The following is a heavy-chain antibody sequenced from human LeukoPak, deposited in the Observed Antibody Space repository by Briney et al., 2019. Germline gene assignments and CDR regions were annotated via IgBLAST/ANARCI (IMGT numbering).Heavy chain of an antibody. CDR2: IRTTTPTI. CDR1: GFPFSSYS. Sequence: GGSLRLSCAPSGFPFSSYSMSWVRQAPGKGLEWVAYIRTTTPTIYYADSVKGRFTISRDDAKNSLSLQMNSLRVEDTAIYYCARDHRWGFDYWGQGILVTVSS. CDR3: ARDHRWGFDY. D-gene: IGHD4-23*01. J-gene: IGHJ4*02. V-gene: IGHV3-48*01.